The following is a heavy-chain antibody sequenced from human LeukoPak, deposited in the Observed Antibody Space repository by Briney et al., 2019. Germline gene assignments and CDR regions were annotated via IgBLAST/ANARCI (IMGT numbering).Heavy chain of an antibody. CDR3: ARENTAIGPNYYYYYMDV. J-gene: IGHJ6*03. Sequence: NPSETLSLTCTVSGGSISSYYWSWIRQPPGKGLEWIGYIYYSGSTNYNPSLKSRVTISVDTSKNQFSLKLSSVTAADTAVYYCARENTAIGPNYYYYYMDVWGKGTTVTISS. CDR2: IYYSGST. CDR1: GGSISSYY. V-gene: IGHV4-59*01. D-gene: IGHD5-18*01.